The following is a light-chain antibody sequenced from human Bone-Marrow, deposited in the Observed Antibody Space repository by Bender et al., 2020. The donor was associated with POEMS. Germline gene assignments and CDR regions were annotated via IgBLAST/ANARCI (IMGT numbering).Light chain of an antibody. CDR3: SSYTSSNTWV. Sequence: QSALTQPASISGSPGQSITISCTGTSSDIGAYDYVSWYQQHPGNAPKLMLYDVSYRPSGVSNRFSGSKSGNMASLTISGLQAEDEADYYCSSYTSSNTWVFGGGSRLTVL. CDR1: SSDIGAYDY. J-gene: IGLJ3*02. CDR2: DVS. V-gene: IGLV2-14*03.